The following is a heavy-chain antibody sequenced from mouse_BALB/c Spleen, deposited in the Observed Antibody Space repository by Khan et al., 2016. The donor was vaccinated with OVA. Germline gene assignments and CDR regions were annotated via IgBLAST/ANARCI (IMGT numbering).Heavy chain of an antibody. CDR2: ISSYYGGT. V-gene: IGHV1S137*01. Sequence: QVQLQQSGAELVRPGVSLKISCTGSGYTFTDDAMHWVKQSHAKSLEWIGVISSYYGGTDYNQKFKGMATMTVDRSSNTAYLELATLTSEDSAIYYCARAGKFAYWGQGTRLTVS. D-gene: IGHD4-1*01. CDR3: ARAGKFAY. CDR1: GYTFTDDA. J-gene: IGHJ3*01.